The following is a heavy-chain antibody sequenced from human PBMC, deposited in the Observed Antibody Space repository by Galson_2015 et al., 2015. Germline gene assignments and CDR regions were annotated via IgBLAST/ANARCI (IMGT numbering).Heavy chain of an antibody. J-gene: IGHJ6*02. CDR2: FDPEDGET. CDR3: ATVTPSTTYYYYYYYGMDV. Sequence: SVKVSCKVSGYTLTELSMHWVRQAPGKGLEWMGGFDPEDGETIYAQKFQGRVTMTEDTSTDTAYMELSSLRSEDTAVYYCATVTPSTTYYYYYYYGMDVWGQGTTVTVSS. V-gene: IGHV1-24*01. D-gene: IGHD2-2*01. CDR1: GYTLTELS.